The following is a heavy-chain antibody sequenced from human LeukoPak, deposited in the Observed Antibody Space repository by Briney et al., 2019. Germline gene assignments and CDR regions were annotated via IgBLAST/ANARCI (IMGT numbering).Heavy chain of an antibody. J-gene: IGHJ4*02. V-gene: IGHV1-69*05. D-gene: IGHD1-26*01. CDR2: IIPIFGTA. CDR1: GGTFSSYA. CDR3: ARVKMGATSEYFDY. Sequence: GASVKVSCKASGGTFSSYAISWVRQAPGQGLEWMGGIIPIFGTANYAQKLQGRVTITTDESMSTAYMELSSLRSEDTAVYYCARVKMGATSEYFDYWGQGTLVTVSS.